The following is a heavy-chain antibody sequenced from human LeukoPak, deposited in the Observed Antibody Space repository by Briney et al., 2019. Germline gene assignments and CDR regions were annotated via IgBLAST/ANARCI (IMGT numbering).Heavy chain of an antibody. D-gene: IGHD4-17*01. CDR2: MNPNSGNT. J-gene: IGHJ4*02. Sequence: ASVKVSCKASGYTFTSYDINWVRQATGQGLEWMGWMNPNSGNTGYAQKFQGRVTITRNTSISTAYMELSSLRSEDTAVYYCATDRKGETTVTTYWGQGALVTVSS. V-gene: IGHV1-8*03. CDR3: ATDRKGETTVTTY. CDR1: GYTFTSYD.